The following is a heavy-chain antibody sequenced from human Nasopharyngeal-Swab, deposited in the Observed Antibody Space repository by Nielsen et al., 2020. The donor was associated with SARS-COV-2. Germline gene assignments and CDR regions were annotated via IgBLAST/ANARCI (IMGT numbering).Heavy chain of an antibody. D-gene: IGHD6-13*01. CDR2: FYYSGST. V-gene: IGHV4-59*08. CDR3: ARRDSSTLYFDY. J-gene: IGHJ4*02. Sequence: GKGLEWVGYFYYSGSTNYNPSLKSRVTISVATSKNQFSLKLSSVTAADTAVYYCARRDSSTLYFDYWGQGTLVTVSS.